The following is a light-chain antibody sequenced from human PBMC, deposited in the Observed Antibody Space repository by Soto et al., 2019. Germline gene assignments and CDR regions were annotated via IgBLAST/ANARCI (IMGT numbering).Light chain of an antibody. CDR3: EQFCSSPYT. V-gene: IGKV3-20*01. Sequence: EIVLTQAPANLSLSPGERATLSCRASQVVSTSYLAWYYQKPGQAPRLLIYATSRRATDIPDRFSGSGSGTDFTLIVSRLEPEDFAVFYREQFCSSPYTFGQGTKLEIK. J-gene: IGKJ2*01. CDR1: QVVSTSY. CDR2: ATS.